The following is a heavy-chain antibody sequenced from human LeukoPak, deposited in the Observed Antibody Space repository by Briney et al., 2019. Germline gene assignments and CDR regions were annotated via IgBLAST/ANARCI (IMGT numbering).Heavy chain of an antibody. CDR2: IWYDGSNE. J-gene: IGHJ5*02. V-gene: IGHV3-33*01. CDR3: VRGGSTVSEGP. D-gene: IGHD4-17*01. Sequence: GGSLRLSCAASGFSFSSYGMHRVRKAPGKGLEWVADIWYDGSNEYCADSVRGRFTISRDNSKNTLYLQMNSLRADDTAVYYCVRGGSTVSEGPWGQGTLVTVSS. CDR1: GFSFSSYG.